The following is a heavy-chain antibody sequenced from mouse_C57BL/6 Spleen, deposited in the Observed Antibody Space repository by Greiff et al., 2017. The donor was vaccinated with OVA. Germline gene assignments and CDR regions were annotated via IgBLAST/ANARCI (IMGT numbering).Heavy chain of an antibody. CDR2: INPYNGDT. CDR3: AREDYTPY. CDR1: GYSFTGYF. V-gene: IGHV1-20*01. Sequence: EVQVVESGPELVKPGDSVKISCKASGYSFTGYFMNWVMQSHGKSLEWIERINPYNGDTFYNQKFKGKATLTVDKSSSTAHMELRSLTSEDSAVYYCAREDYTPYWGQGTLVTVSA. D-gene: IGHD2-12*01. J-gene: IGHJ3*01.